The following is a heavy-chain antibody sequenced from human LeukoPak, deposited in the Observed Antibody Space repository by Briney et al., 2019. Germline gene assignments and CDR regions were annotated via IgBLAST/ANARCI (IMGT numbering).Heavy chain of an antibody. D-gene: IGHD3-10*01. CDR3: ARHKTHTYLPMVRGAHKPNHYGMDV. J-gene: IGHJ6*02. V-gene: IGHV5-51*01. CDR1: GYSFTSYW. CDR2: IYPGDSDT. Sequence: HGESLKTSFKGSGYSFTSYWSGWVRQIPGKGLEWMVIIYPGDSDTIYSPSFQGQVTISADKSISTAYLQWSSLKASDTAMYYCARHKTHTYLPMVRGAHKPNHYGMDVWGQGTTVTVSS.